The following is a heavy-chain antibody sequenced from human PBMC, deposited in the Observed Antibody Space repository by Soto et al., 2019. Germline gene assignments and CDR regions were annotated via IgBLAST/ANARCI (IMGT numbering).Heavy chain of an antibody. CDR3: ARRDGHEVAIDWYFDL. CDR2: IYYSGST. V-gene: IGHV4-39*01. CDR1: GGSISSSSYY. D-gene: IGHD5-12*01. J-gene: IGHJ2*01. Sequence: SETLSLTCTVSGGSISSSSYYWGWIRQPPGKGLEWIGSIYYSGSTYYNPSLKSRVTISVDTSKNQFSLKLSSVTAADTAVYYCARRDGHEVAIDWYFDLWGRGTLVTVSS.